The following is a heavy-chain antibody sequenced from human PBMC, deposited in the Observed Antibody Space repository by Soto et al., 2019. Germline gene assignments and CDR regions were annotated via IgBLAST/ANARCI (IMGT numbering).Heavy chain of an antibody. V-gene: IGHV5-10-1*01. Sequence: GESLKISCKGSGYSFTSYWISWVSQMPGKGLEWMGRIDPSDSYTNYSPSFQGHVTISADKSISTAYLQWSSLKASDTAMYYCARGRSCSSTSCHYYYYYGMDVWGQGTTVTVSS. CDR1: GYSFTSYW. CDR2: IDPSDSYT. CDR3: ARGRSCSSTSCHYYYYYGMDV. J-gene: IGHJ6*02. D-gene: IGHD2-2*01.